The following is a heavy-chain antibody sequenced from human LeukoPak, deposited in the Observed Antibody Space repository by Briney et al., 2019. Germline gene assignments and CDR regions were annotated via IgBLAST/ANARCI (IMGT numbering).Heavy chain of an antibody. D-gene: IGHD4-17*01. V-gene: IGHV3-21*04. Sequence: PGGSLRLSCAASGFTFSSYSMNWVRQAPGKGLEWVSSISSSSSYIYYADSVKGRFTISRDNAKNSLYLQMNSLRAEDTAVYYCARERAVTTYYYFDYWGQGTLVTVSS. CDR2: ISSSSSYI. CDR1: GFTFSSYS. CDR3: ARERAVTTYYYFDY. J-gene: IGHJ4*02.